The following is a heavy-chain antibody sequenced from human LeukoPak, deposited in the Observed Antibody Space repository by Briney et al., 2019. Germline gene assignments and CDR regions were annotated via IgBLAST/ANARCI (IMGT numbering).Heavy chain of an antibody. CDR2: IYYTGAT. V-gene: IGHV4-59*01. D-gene: IGHD5-18*01. J-gene: IGHJ4*02. Sequence: PSETLSLTCTVSGGSISSYHWSWIQLPPGKGLEWIGYIYYTGATYYNPSLKSRVTISLDTSKNQFSLKLSSVTAADAAVYYCARAGYSYGTGYYFDYWGQGALVTVSS. CDR1: GGSISSYH. CDR3: ARAGYSYGTGYYFDY.